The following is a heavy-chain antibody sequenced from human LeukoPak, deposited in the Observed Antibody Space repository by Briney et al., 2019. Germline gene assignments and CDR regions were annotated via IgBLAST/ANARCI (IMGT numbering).Heavy chain of an antibody. V-gene: IGHV3-30*02. CDR3: ALRLLEPYYFDY. Sequence: GGSLRLSCAASGLTFSSYGMHWVRQAPGKGLEWVAFIRYDGSNKYYADSVKGRFTISRDNSKNTLYLQMNSLRAEDTTVYYCALRLLEPYYFDYWGQGTLVTVSS. D-gene: IGHD3-3*01. J-gene: IGHJ4*02. CDR2: IRYDGSNK. CDR1: GLTFSSYG.